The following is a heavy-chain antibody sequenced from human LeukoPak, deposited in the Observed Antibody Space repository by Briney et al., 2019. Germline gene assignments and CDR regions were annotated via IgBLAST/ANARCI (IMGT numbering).Heavy chain of an antibody. CDR2: INHSGST. CDR1: GGSFSGYY. D-gene: IGHD6-13*01. V-gene: IGHV4-34*01. J-gene: IGHJ4*02. Sequence: SETLSLTCAVYGGSFSGYYWSWIRQPPGKGLEWIGEINHSGSTNYNPSLKSRVIILIETSKNQFSLKQSTVTAADTALYYCARGPGTWYYYWGQGTLVTVSS. CDR3: ARGPGTWYYY.